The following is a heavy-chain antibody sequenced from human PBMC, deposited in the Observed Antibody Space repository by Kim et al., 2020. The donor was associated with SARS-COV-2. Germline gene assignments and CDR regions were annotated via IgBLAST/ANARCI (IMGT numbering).Heavy chain of an antibody. CDR2: STM. V-gene: IGHV3-11*01. D-gene: IGHD2-15*01. J-gene: IGHJ4*02. CDR3: ARGLGSFDY. Sequence: STMYYADSVKGRFTISRDNAKNSLYLQMNSLRAEDTAVYYCARGLGSFDYWGQGTLVTVSS.